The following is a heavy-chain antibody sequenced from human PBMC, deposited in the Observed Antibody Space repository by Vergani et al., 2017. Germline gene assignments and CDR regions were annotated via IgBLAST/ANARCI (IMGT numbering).Heavy chain of an antibody. CDR2: IYSGGSP. D-gene: IGHD3-10*01. J-gene: IGHJ6*02. CDR3: ARDQAYYDGSGSYRAPYYYGMDV. Sequence: EVQLVESGGGLIQPGGSLRLSCAASGFTVRSNYMSWVRQAPGKGLEWVSVIYSGGSPYYADSVKGRFTISRDNYKNTLYLQMNSLRAEDTAVYYCARDQAYYDGSGSYRAPYYYGMDVWGQGTTVTVSS. V-gene: IGHV3-53*01. CDR1: GFTVRSNY.